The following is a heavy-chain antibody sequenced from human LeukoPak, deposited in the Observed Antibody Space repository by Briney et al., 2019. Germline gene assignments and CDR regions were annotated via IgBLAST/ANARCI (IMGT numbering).Heavy chain of an antibody. CDR1: GGSISSYY. Sequence: PSETLSLTCTVSGGSISSYYWSWIRQPPGKGLEWIGYIYYSGSTNYSPSLKSRVTISVDTSKNQFSLKLSSVTAADTAVYYCARVGGMVWGTRYFDYWGQGTLVTVSS. J-gene: IGHJ4*02. D-gene: IGHD3-10*01. CDR3: ARVGGMVWGTRYFDY. V-gene: IGHV4-59*01. CDR2: IYYSGST.